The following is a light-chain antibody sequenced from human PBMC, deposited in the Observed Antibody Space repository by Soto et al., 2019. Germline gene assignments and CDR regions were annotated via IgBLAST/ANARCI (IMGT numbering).Light chain of an antibody. V-gene: IGLV2-14*01. J-gene: IGLJ1*01. CDR3: SSYTGSSTLYV. CDR2: DVS. Sequence: HSALTQPASVSGSPGQPITISCTGTSSDVGGYNYVSWYQQHPGKAPKLMIYDVSNRPSGVSNRFSGSKSGNTASLTISGLQAEDEADYYCSSYTGSSTLYVFGTGTKLTVL. CDR1: SSDVGGYNY.